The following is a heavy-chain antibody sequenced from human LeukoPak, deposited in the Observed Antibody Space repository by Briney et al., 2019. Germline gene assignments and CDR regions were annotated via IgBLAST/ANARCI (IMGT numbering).Heavy chain of an antibody. CDR2: ISYDGSDK. CDR3: AKGGYSSGWTDFDY. Sequence: GGSLRLSCAASGFTFSSYGMHWVRQAPGKGLEWVAVISYDGSDKYYADSVKGRFTISRDNSKNTLYLQMNSLRAEDTAVYYCAKGGYSSGWTDFDYWGQGTLVTVSS. V-gene: IGHV3-30*18. CDR1: GFTFSSYG. J-gene: IGHJ4*02. D-gene: IGHD6-19*01.